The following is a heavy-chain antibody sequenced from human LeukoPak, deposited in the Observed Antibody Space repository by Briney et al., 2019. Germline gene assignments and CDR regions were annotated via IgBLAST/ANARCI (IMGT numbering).Heavy chain of an antibody. D-gene: IGHD3-10*01. CDR1: GGSISSSNW. Sequence: SETLSLTCAVSGGSISSSNWWSWVRPPPGKGLEGIGEIYHSGSTNYNPSLKSRVTISVDKSKNQFSLKLSSVTAADTAVYYCARATQGMVRGVIITDWGQGTLVTVSS. CDR3: ARATQGMVRGVIITD. J-gene: IGHJ4*02. V-gene: IGHV4-4*02. CDR2: IYHSGST.